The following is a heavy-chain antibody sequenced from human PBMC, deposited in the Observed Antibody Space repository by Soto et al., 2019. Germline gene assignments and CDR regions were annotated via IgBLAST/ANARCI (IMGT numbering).Heavy chain of an antibody. V-gene: IGHV4-59*01. CDR1: GDSIDNYY. D-gene: IGHD3-3*01. CDR2: IYYSGST. CDR3: ARSGRFLELLCYLDS. Sequence: SETLSLTCTVSGDSIDNYYWSWIRQSPGKGLEWIGYIYYSGSTTYNPSLKSRVTISVDRAKNQFSLRLRSVTAADTAVYYCARSGRFLELLCYLDSWGQGAVVTGSS. J-gene: IGHJ4*02.